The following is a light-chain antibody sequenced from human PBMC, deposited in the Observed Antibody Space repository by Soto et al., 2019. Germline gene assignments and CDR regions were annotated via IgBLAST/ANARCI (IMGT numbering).Light chain of an antibody. Sequence: QAVVTQSSSASASLGSSVKLTCTLSSGHSGYIIAWHQQQPGKAPRYLMKLEGSGSYNRGSGVPDRFSGSISGADRYLTISNRQSEDEADYYCETWDSNIRVFGGGTKLTVL. V-gene: IGLV4-60*03. J-gene: IGLJ3*02. CDR1: SGHSGYI. CDR3: ETWDSNIRV. CDR2: LEGSGSY.